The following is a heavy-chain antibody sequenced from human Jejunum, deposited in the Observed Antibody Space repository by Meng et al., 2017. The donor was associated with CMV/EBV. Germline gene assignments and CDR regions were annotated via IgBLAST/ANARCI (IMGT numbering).Heavy chain of an antibody. J-gene: IGHJ4*02. CDR2: ISTSGSIR. V-gene: IGHV3-11*01. D-gene: IGHD6-6*01. CDR1: GFTFSNYY. CDR3: ARGFEEYSSSSPDY. Sequence: SGFTFSNYYMSWIRQAPGKGLEWVSYISTSGSIRYYADSVKGRFTISRDNAENSLFLQINGLRAEDTAVYYCARGFEEYSSSSPDYWGQGTLVTVSS.